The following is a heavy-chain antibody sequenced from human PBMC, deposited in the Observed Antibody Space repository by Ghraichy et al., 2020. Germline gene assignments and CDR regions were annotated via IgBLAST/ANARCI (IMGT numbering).Heavy chain of an antibody. CDR1: GGSISSSSYY. CDR3: ARSRPYSSGWSPFDY. D-gene: IGHD6-19*01. Sequence: SETLSLTCTVSGGSISSSSYYWGWIRQPPGKGLEWIGSIYYSGSTYYNPSLKSRVTISVDTSKNQFSLKLSSVTAADTAVYYCARSRPYSSGWSPFDYWGQGTLVTVSS. J-gene: IGHJ4*02. V-gene: IGHV4-39*01. CDR2: IYYSGST.